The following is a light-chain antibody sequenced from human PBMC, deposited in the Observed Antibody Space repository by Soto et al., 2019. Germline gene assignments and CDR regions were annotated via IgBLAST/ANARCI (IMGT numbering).Light chain of an antibody. CDR2: DAS. CDR1: QSISSY. J-gene: IGKJ2*01. V-gene: IGKV3-11*01. Sequence: EVVFTQSPATLSISPGERATLSCRASQSISSYLAWYQQKPGQSPRLLISDASNRATGIPARFSGSGTGTDFTLTISSLEPEDFVVYYCQQRSNWPPTFGKGTKVDIK. CDR3: QQRSNWPPT.